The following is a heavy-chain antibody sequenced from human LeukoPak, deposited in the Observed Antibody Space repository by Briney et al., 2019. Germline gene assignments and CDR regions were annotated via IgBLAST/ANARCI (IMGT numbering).Heavy chain of an antibody. V-gene: IGHV1-69*01. J-gene: IGHJ4*02. D-gene: IGHD2-2*01. Sequence: SVKVSCKAFGGTFSSYAISWVRQAPGQGLEWMGGIIPIFGTANYAQKFQGRVTITADESTSTAYMELSSLRSEDTAVYCCAREIPLLGYCSSTSCYSYYFDYWGQGTLVTVSS. CDR3: AREIPLLGYCSSTSCYSYYFDY. CDR2: IIPIFGTA. CDR1: GGTFSSYA.